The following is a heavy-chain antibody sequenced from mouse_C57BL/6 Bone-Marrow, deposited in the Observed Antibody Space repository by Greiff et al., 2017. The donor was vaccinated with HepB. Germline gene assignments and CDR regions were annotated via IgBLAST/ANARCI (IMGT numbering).Heavy chain of an antibody. V-gene: IGHV5-4*01. J-gene: IGHJ3*01. CDR2: ISDGGSYT. CDR3: AREDYSNLAWFAY. Sequence: VQLQQSGGGLVKPGGSLKLSCAASGFTFSSYAMSWVRQTPEKRLEWVATISDGGSYTYYPDNVKGRFTISRDNAKNNLYLQISHLKSEDTAMYYCAREDYSNLAWFAYWGQGTLVTVSA. D-gene: IGHD2-5*01. CDR1: GFTFSSYA.